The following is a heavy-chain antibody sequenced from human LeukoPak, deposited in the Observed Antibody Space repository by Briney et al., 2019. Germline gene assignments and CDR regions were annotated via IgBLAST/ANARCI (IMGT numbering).Heavy chain of an antibody. Sequence: SVKVSCKASGGSFSTFSINWVRQAPGQGLEWMGRVIPAFGTADYSQKFQGRVTFTADMSTAAAYMDPRSLRSDDTALYYCATQGIGLAGGYFDSWGQGARVTVSS. D-gene: IGHD2-8*02. CDR2: VIPAFGTA. V-gene: IGHV1-69*06. CDR1: GGSFSTFS. J-gene: IGHJ4*02. CDR3: ATQGIGLAGGYFDS.